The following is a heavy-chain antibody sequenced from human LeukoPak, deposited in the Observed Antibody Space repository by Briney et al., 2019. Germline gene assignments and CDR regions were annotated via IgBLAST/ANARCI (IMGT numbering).Heavy chain of an antibody. CDR2: IYFSGGT. D-gene: IGHD3-9*01. Sequence: PSETLSLTCTVSGDSISSSNCYWGWIRQPPGKGLEWIGSIYFSGGTYYNASLKSRVTISLDTSKNQFSLKLSSVTAADTAVYYCARVRVLRYFEFYMDVWGKGTTVTVSS. CDR1: GDSISSSNCY. J-gene: IGHJ6*03. V-gene: IGHV4-39*07. CDR3: ARVRVLRYFEFYMDV.